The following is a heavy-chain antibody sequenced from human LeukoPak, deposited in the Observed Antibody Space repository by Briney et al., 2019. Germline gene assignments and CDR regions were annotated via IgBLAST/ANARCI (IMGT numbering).Heavy chain of an antibody. Sequence: PSETLSLTCTVSGGSISSYYWSWIRQPPGKGLEWIGYIYYSGSTNYNPYLKSRVTISVDTSKSQFSLKLRSVTAADTAVYYCARVTGYVIEDNFDYWGQGTLVTVSS. CDR2: IYYSGST. J-gene: IGHJ4*02. CDR1: GGSISSYY. CDR3: ARVTGYVIEDNFDY. V-gene: IGHV4-59*01. D-gene: IGHD2-15*01.